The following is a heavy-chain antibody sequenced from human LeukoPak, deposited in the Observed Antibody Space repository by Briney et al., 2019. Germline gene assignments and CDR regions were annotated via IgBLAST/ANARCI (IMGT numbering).Heavy chain of an antibody. Sequence: GGSLRLSCAGSGFTFSSYEMNWVRQAPGKGLEWVSYISSSGSNIYYADSVKGRFTISRDNAKNSLYLQMNSLRAEDTAVYYCARDLSPYGDYRQRYFDSWGQGTLVTVSS. J-gene: IGHJ4*02. V-gene: IGHV3-48*03. CDR1: GFTFSSYE. CDR3: ARDLSPYGDYRQRYFDS. D-gene: IGHD4-17*01. CDR2: ISSSGSNI.